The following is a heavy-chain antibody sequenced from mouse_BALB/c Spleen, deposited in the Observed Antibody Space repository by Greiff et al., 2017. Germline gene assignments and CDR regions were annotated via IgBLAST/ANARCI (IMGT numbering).Heavy chain of an antibody. D-gene: IGHD1-1*01. Sequence: EVKLVESGGGLVQPGGFRKLSCAASGFTFSSFGMHWVRQAPEKGLEWVAYISSGSSTIYYADTVKGRFTISRDNPKNTLFLQMTSLRSEDTAMYYCARGGSSYGRFAYWGQGTLVTVSA. CDR3: ARGGSSYGRFAY. CDR2: ISSGSSTI. V-gene: IGHV5-17*02. J-gene: IGHJ3*01. CDR1: GFTFSSFG.